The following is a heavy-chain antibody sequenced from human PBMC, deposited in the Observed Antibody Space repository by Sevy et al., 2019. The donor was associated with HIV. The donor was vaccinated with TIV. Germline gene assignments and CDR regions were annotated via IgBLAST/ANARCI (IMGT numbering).Heavy chain of an antibody. CDR1: GGSSTSLY. D-gene: IGHD1-26*01. V-gene: IGHV4-59*08. Sequence: SETLSLTCTVSGGSSTSLYWNWIRQPPGKGLEWIANIYYNGHINYNPSLKSRVTLSLDTSKNQFSLRLSSVTAADTARYYCAGENAWGRGYSWGQGTLVTVSS. J-gene: IGHJ4*02. CDR2: IYYNGHI. CDR3: AGENAWGRGYS.